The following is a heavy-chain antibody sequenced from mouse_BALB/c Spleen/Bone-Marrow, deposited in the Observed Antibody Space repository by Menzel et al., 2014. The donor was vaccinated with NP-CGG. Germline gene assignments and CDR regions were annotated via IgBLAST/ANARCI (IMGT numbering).Heavy chain of an antibody. Sequence: VQLQQSGAELVRPGTSVKVSCKASGYAFTNYLIGWVKQRPGQGLEWIGVINPESGGTNYNEKFKGKATLTADKSSSTAYMQLSSLTSDDSAVYFCARGGDYGFMDYWGQGTSVTVSS. J-gene: IGHJ4*01. V-gene: IGHV1-54*01. D-gene: IGHD1-2*01. CDR1: GYAFTNYL. CDR3: ARGGDYGFMDY. CDR2: INPESGGT.